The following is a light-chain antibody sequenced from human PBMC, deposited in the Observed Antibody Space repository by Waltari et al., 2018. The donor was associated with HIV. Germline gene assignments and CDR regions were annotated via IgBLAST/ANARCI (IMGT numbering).Light chain of an antibody. V-gene: IGLV2-11*01. Sequence: QSALTQPRSVSGSPGQSVTISCTGTSSDVGGYKYVSWYQHHPGKAPQLMIFDVNKRPSGVPDRFSGSKSGNTASLTISGLQAEDEADYDCCSYAGNYTFVFGGGTKLTVL. CDR2: DVN. CDR1: SSDVGGYKY. J-gene: IGLJ2*01. CDR3: CSYAGNYTFV.